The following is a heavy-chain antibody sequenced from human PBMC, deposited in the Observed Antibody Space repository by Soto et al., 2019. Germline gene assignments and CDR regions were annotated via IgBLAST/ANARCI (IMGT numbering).Heavy chain of an antibody. CDR1: GGSISSYY. CDR3: ARVAWSGYYYFDY. V-gene: IGHV4-59*01. J-gene: IGHJ4*02. Sequence: QVQLQESGPGLVKPSETLSLTCTVSGGSISSYYWSWIRQPPGKGLEWIGYIYYSGSTNYNPSLKSRVTISVDTSKNQFSLKLSSVTAADTAVYYCARVAWSGYYYFDYWGQGTLVTVSS. CDR2: IYYSGST. D-gene: IGHD3-3*01.